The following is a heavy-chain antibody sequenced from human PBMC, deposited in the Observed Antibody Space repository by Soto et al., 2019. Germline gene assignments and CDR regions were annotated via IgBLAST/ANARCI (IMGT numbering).Heavy chain of an antibody. Sequence: SETLSLTCTVSGGSISSSSYYWCWVRQPPGKGLECTRSIYYSGSTYYNPSLESRLTISVDTAQNQFALHISSVTATDPAVYYCARSYLDRSGWYVDYWGQGTLVTVSS. V-gene: IGHV4-39*01. J-gene: IGHJ4*02. D-gene: IGHD6-19*01. CDR2: IYYSGST. CDR3: ARSYLDRSGWYVDY. CDR1: GGSISSSSYY.